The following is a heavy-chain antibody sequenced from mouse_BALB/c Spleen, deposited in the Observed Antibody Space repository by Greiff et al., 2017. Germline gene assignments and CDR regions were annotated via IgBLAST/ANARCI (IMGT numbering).Heavy chain of an antibody. D-gene: IGHD2-4*01. CDR1: GYTFSSYW. CDR3: ARGDYDGYAMDY. J-gene: IGHJ4*01. V-gene: IGHV1-9*01. Sequence: VQLQQSGAELMKPGASVKISCKATGYTFSSYWIEWVKQRPGHGLEWIGEILPGSGSTNYNEKFKGKATFTADTSSNTAYMQLSSLTSEDSAVYYCARGDYDGYAMDYWGQGTSVTVSS. CDR2: ILPGSGST.